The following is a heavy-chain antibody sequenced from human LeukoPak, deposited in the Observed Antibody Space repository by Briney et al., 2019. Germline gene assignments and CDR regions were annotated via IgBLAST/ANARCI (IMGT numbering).Heavy chain of an antibody. CDR1: GFTFNSYW. Sequence: GGSLRLSCAASGFTFNSYWLSWVRQAPGKGLEWVANIKEDGSHQHYVDSVKGRFTISRDNAKTSLYVQMTSLRAEDTAVYYCARDGYGTGSHDYWGQGTLVTVSS. V-gene: IGHV3-7*04. CDR3: ARDGYGTGSHDY. J-gene: IGHJ4*02. D-gene: IGHD3-10*01. CDR2: IKEDGSHQ.